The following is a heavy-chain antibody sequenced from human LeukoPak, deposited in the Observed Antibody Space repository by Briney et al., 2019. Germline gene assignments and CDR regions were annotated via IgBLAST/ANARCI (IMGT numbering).Heavy chain of an antibody. V-gene: IGHV3-23*01. CDR3: ATYRQVLLPFES. J-gene: IGHJ4*02. CDR2: IFPSGGEI. CDR1: GFTFSTFA. Sequence: GGSLRPSCEASGFTFSTFAMIWVRQPPGKGLEWVSSIFPSGGEIHYADSVRGRLTISRDNSKSTLSLQMNSLRAEDTAIYYCATYRQVLLPFESWGQGTLVTVSS. D-gene: IGHD2-8*02.